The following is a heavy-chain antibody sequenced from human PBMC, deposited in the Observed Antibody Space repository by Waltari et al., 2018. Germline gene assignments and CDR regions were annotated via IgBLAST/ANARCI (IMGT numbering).Heavy chain of an antibody. Sequence: EVQLLESGGGLVQPGGSLILPCAAPGFTFSTYVMNWVRQAPGKGLEWVSSISDGGGIINYADSVKGRFTISRDNSKNTVYLQMKSLRAEDTAVYYCVRGSGVDYWGQGTLVTISS. D-gene: IGHD7-27*01. V-gene: IGHV3-23*01. J-gene: IGHJ4*02. CDR3: VRGSGVDY. CDR2: ISDGGGII. CDR1: GFTFSTYV.